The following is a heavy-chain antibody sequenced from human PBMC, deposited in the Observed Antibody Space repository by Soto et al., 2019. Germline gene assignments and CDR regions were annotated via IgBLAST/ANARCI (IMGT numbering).Heavy chain of an antibody. CDR1: GFTFSSYS. V-gene: IGHV3-21*01. CDR3: ASLPAAMTYYYYMDV. CDR2: ISSSSSYI. J-gene: IGHJ6*03. Sequence: GGSLRLSCAASGFTFSSYSMNWVRQAPGKGLEWVSSISSSSSYIYYADSVKGRFTISRDNAKNSLYLQMNSLRAEDTAVYYCASLPAAMTYYYYMDVWGKGTTVTVSS. D-gene: IGHD2-2*01.